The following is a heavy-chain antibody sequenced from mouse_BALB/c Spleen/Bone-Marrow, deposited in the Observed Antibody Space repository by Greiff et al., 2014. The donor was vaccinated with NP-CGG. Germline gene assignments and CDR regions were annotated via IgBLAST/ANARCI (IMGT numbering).Heavy chain of an antibody. CDR3: AVRGFITTVVEGYFDD. D-gene: IGHD1-1*01. J-gene: IGHJ2*01. Sequence: VQLKESGPELEKPGASVKISCKASGYSFTGYNMNWVKQSNGKSLEWIGNIDPYYGGTSYNQKFKGKATLTVDKSSSTAYMQLKSLTSGDSAFYYCAVRGFITTVVEGYFDDWGQGTTLTVSS. CDR2: IDPYYGGT. V-gene: IGHV1-39*01. CDR1: GYSFTGYN.